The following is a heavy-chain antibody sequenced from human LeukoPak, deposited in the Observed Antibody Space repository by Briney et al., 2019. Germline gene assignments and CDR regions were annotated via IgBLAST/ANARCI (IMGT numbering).Heavy chain of an antibody. CDR3: ASLVGGFDYYGMDV. V-gene: IGHV5-51*01. CDR1: GYRFANFW. J-gene: IGHJ6*02. D-gene: IGHD2-15*01. CDR2: IYPDDSDV. Sequence: GESLKISCQGSGYRFANFWIGWVRQMPGKGLEWVGVIYPDDSDVRYSPSFQGQVTISADTSLNTASLQWNSLKASDTAMYYCASLVGGFDYYGMDVWGQGTTVTVSS.